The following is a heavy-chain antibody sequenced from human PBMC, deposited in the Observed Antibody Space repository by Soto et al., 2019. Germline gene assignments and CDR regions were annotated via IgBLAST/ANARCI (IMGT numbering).Heavy chain of an antibody. D-gene: IGHD3-3*01. CDR1: GNSISDRNYY. J-gene: IGHJ4*02. CDR2: IFYTGST. Sequence: PSETLSLTCTVSGNSISDRNYYWGWIRQPPGKGLEWIGSIFYTGSTSYSPSLRGRVTISVDTSKNQFSLKVTSVTAADTAIYFFATRRGFLLPFLEADYWGQGPLAT. CDR3: ATRRGFLLPFLEADY. V-gene: IGHV4-39*01.